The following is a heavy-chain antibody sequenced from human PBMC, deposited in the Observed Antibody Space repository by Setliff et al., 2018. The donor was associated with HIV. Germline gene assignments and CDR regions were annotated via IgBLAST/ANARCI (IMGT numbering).Heavy chain of an antibody. CDR2: IYSTDTT. CDR3: ARHGTWNSQRFHFDY. CDR1: AVSIGGYS. D-gene: IGHD1-7*01. Sequence: SETLSLTCTVSAVSIGGYSWSWIRQSPGKGLEWIGSIYSTDTTNHNPSLESRVTISVDKSKNQFSLKLNSVTAADTAVYYCARHGTWNSQRFHFDYWGQGTPVTISS. J-gene: IGHJ4*02. V-gene: IGHV4-4*09.